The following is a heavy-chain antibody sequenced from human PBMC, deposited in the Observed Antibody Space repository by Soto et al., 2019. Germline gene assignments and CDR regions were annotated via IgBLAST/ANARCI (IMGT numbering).Heavy chain of an antibody. D-gene: IGHD2-15*01. CDR1: GFTFDDYA. Sequence: EVQLVESGGGLVQPGRSLRLSCAASGFTFDDYAMHWVRQAPGKGLEWVSGISWNSGSIGYADSVKGRFTISRDNAKNSLYLQMNSLRAEDTALYYCAKGRSDSRDIVVVVAPHEDAFDIWGQGTMVTVSS. J-gene: IGHJ3*02. V-gene: IGHV3-9*01. CDR3: AKGRSDSRDIVVVVAPHEDAFDI. CDR2: ISWNSGSI.